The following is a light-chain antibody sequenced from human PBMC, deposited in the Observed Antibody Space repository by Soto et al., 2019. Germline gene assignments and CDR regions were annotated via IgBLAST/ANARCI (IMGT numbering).Light chain of an antibody. Sequence: DIQMTQSPSPLSASVGDRVTITCRASQFISTYLTWYQQKPGKPPRLLIYGATTLESGVPSRFSGSGSGTDFTLTISSLQPEDFATYYCQQSYGIPPVTFGQGTKVDIK. V-gene: IGKV1-39*01. CDR3: QQSYGIPPVT. CDR1: QFISTY. CDR2: GAT. J-gene: IGKJ1*01.